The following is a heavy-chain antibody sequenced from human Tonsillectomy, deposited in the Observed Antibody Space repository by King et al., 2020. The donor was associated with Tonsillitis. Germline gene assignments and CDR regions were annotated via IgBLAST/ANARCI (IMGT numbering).Heavy chain of an antibody. V-gene: IGHV4-39*07. Sequence: QLQESGPGLVKPSETLSLTCIVSGGSISDTSYHWGWLRQPPGKGLEWIVSIYYSGKTYYYSSLKSRVTILVYTSKNQFSLTLSSVTAADTAVYYCARDPGYSRGFDPWGQGTLVTVSS. CDR1: GGSISDTSYH. D-gene: IGHD3-22*01. CDR3: ARDPGYSRGFDP. CDR2: IYYSGKT. J-gene: IGHJ5*02.